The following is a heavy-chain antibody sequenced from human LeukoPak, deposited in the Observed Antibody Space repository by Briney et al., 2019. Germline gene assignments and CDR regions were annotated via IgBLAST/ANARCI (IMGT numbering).Heavy chain of an antibody. CDR2: IHSTGRT. V-gene: IGHV4-59*01. CDR1: GGSISDYY. J-gene: IGHJ4*02. D-gene: IGHD1-26*01. Sequence: SETLSLTCTVSGGSISDYYWSWIRQPPGKGLEWIGYIHSTGRTNYNPSLKSRVTFSIDTSKNQYSLKLTSVTDADTAVYYCVRDRGASWGQGTLVTVSS. CDR3: VRDRGAS.